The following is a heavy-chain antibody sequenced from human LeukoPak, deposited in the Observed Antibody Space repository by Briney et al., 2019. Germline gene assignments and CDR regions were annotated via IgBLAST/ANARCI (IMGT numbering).Heavy chain of an antibody. Sequence: ASVKVSCKASGYTFTSYYMHWVRQAPGQGLEWMGLINPTGGSTGYAQKFQGRVTMTRDMSTSTAFLELSSLRSEDTAMYYCARAAVGGSSSWYDHWGQGTLVTVSS. CDR3: ARAAVGGSSSWYDH. V-gene: IGHV1-46*01. D-gene: IGHD2-2*01. J-gene: IGHJ5*02. CDR1: GYTFTSYY. CDR2: INPTGGST.